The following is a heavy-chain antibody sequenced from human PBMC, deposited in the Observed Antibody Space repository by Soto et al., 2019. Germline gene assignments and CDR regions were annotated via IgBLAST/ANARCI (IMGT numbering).Heavy chain of an antibody. CDR1: GFTFSNAW. V-gene: IGHV3-15*07. CDR2: IKSRTDGGTT. Sequence: GGSLRLSCAASGFTFSNAWMNWVRQAQGKGLEWVGRIKSRTDGGTTDYAAPVKGRFTISRDDSKNTLYLQMNSLKTEDTAVYYCTTDRRMGRQWPWTIAYAFDICGQAILVTVSS. J-gene: IGHJ3*02. D-gene: IGHD6-19*01. CDR3: TTDRRMGRQWPWTIAYAFDI.